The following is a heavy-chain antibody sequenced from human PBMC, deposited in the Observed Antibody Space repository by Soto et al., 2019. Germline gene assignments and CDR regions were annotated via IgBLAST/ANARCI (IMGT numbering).Heavy chain of an antibody. D-gene: IGHD6-19*01. J-gene: IGHJ4*02. V-gene: IGHV3-30*18. CDR2: ISYDGSNK. Sequence: QVQLVESGGGVVQPGRSLRLSCAASGFTFSSYGMHWVRQAPGKGLEWVAVISYDGSNKYYADSVKGRFTISRDNSKTTLYLQMNSLRAEDTAVYYCAKDNYYSSGWYGPYYFDYWGQGTLVTVSS. CDR3: AKDNYYSSGWYGPYYFDY. CDR1: GFTFSSYG.